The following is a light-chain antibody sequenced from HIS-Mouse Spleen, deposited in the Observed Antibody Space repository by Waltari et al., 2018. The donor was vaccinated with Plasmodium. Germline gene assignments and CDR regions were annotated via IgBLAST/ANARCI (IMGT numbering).Light chain of an antibody. J-gene: IGLJ3*02. CDR2: EDS. CDR1: ALPHKS. V-gene: IGLV3-10*01. Sequence: SYELTQPPSVSVSPGPTARIPCSGAALPHKSCSWYQQKSGPAPVLVIYEDSKRPPGIPERFSGSSSGTMATLTISGAQVEDEADYYCYSTDSSGNHRVFGGGTKLTVL. CDR3: YSTDSSGNHRV.